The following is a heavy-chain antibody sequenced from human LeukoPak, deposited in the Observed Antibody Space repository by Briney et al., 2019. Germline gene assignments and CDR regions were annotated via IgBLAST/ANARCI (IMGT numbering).Heavy chain of an antibody. CDR3: AIWDTAMVFGAYDAFDI. V-gene: IGHV1-8*01. CDR1: GYTFTSYD. J-gene: IGHJ3*02. Sequence: GASVRVSCKASGYTFTSYDINWVRQATGQGLEWMGWMNPNSGNTGHAQKFQGRVTMTRNTSIGTAYMELSSLRSEDTAVYYCAIWDTAMVFGAYDAFDIWGQGTMVTVSS. CDR2: MNPNSGNT. D-gene: IGHD5-18*01.